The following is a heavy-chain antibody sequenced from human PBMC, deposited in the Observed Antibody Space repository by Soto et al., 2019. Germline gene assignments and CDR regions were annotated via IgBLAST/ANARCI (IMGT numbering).Heavy chain of an antibody. CDR1: GGTFSSYA. CDR3: ASLGYCSGGSCYYYYYGMDV. J-gene: IGHJ6*02. D-gene: IGHD2-15*01. V-gene: IGHV1-69*01. Sequence: QVQLVQSGAEVKKPGSSVKVSCKASGGTFSSYAISWVRQAPGQGLEWMGGIIPIFGTANYAQKFQGRVTITADDSTSTAYMELSSLRSEDTAVYYCASLGYCSGGSCYYYYYGMDVWGQGTTVTVSS. CDR2: IIPIFGTA.